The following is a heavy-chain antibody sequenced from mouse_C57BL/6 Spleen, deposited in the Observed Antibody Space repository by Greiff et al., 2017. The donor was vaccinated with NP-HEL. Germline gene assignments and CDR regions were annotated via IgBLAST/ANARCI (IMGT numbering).Heavy chain of an antibody. D-gene: IGHD2-2*01. J-gene: IGHJ2*01. CDR1: GYSITSGYY. CDR2: ISYDGSN. Sequence: EVKLLESGPGLVKPSQSLSLTCSVTGYSITSGYYWNWIRQFPGNKLEWMGYISYDGSNNYNPSLKNRISITRDTSKNQFFLKLNSVTTEDTATYYCARGDYYGYEGYWGQGTTLTVSS. V-gene: IGHV3-6*01. CDR3: ARGDYYGYEGY.